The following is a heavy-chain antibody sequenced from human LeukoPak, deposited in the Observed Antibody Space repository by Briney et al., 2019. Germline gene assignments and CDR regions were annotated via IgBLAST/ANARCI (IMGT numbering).Heavy chain of an antibody. CDR3: TTGRPSRYADWLPTHNWFDP. J-gene: IGHJ5*02. CDR1: GYILSELS. Sequence: ASVKVSCKVSGYILSELSIHWVRQAPGEGLEWMGGFDPEDGKTIYAQKFQGRVTMTEDTSTDTAYMELSSLRSEDTAVYYCTTGRPSRYADWLPTHNWFDPWGQGTLVTVSS. CDR2: FDPEDGKT. D-gene: IGHD3-9*01. V-gene: IGHV1-24*01.